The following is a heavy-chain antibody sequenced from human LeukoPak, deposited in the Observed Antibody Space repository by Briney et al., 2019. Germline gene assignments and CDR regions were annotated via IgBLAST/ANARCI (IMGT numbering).Heavy chain of an antibody. Sequence: ASVKVSCKASGGTLSTYAISWVRQAPGQGLEWMGGIIPIFGTTNYAQNFQGRVTITADESTSTAYMELSSLRSEDTAVYYCARAGYSTGYYGMDVWGQGTTVTVSS. D-gene: IGHD2-15*01. V-gene: IGHV1-69*13. CDR3: ARAGYSTGYYGMDV. CDR1: GGTLSTYA. CDR2: IIPIFGTT. J-gene: IGHJ6*02.